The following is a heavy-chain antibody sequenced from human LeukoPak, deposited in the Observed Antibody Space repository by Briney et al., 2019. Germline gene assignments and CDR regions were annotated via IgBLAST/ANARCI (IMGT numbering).Heavy chain of an antibody. D-gene: IGHD3-22*01. J-gene: IGHJ4*02. Sequence: ASVKVSCKASGYTFTSYGISWVRQASGQGLEWMGWISAYNGNTNYAQKLQGRVTMTTDTSTSTAYMELRSLRSDDTAVYYCARDRGWPGYYYDSSGYFDYWGQGTLVTVSS. V-gene: IGHV1-18*01. CDR3: ARDRGWPGYYYDSSGYFDY. CDR1: GYTFTSYG. CDR2: ISAYNGNT.